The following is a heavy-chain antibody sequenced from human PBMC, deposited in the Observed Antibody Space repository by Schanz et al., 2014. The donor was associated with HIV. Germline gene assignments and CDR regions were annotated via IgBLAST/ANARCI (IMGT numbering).Heavy chain of an antibody. CDR2: ISYDGSNK. Sequence: QVQLVESGGGVVQPGRSLRLSCVASGFTFGSYGMHWARQTPDKGLEWLGVISYDGSNKHYADSVKGRFTISRDNSKNTLYLQLNSLRAEDTAVYYCAKDPAYPGTGNLEYWGQGTLVIVSS. V-gene: IGHV3-30*18. CDR1: GFTFGSYG. J-gene: IGHJ4*02. CDR3: AKDPAYPGTGNLEY. D-gene: IGHD1-1*01.